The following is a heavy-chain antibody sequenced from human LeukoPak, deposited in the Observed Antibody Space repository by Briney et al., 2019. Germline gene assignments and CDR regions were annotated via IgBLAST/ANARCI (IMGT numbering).Heavy chain of an antibody. D-gene: IGHD2-2*01. CDR3: ARQLPLGYCSSTSCYPNAFDI. Sequence: GESLKISCKGSGYSFTSYWIGWVRQMPGKGLEWMGIIYPGDSDTRYSPSFQGQVTISADKSISTAYLQWSSLKASDTAMYYCARQLPLGYCSSTSCYPNAFDIWGQGTMVTVSS. CDR2: IYPGDSDT. J-gene: IGHJ3*02. V-gene: IGHV5-51*01. CDR1: GYSFTSYW.